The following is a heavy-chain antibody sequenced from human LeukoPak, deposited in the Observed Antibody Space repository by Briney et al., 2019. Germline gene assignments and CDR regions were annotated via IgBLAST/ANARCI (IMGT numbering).Heavy chain of an antibody. D-gene: IGHD3-22*01. J-gene: IGHJ4*02. Sequence: GGSLRLSCAASGFTFSSYWMSWVRQAPGKGLEWVANIKQDGSEKAYVASVKGRFTISRDNAKNSLYLQMNSLRAEDTAVYYCAREGYSGYYDSSGYPKYYFDYWGQGTLVTVSS. CDR1: GFTFSSYW. V-gene: IGHV3-7*01. CDR2: IKQDGSEK. CDR3: AREGYSGYYDSSGYPKYYFDY.